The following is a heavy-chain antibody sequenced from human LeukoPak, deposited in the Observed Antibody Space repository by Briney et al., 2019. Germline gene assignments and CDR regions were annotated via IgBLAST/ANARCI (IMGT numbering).Heavy chain of an antibody. Sequence: GGSLRLSCTASGFTFSTYAMHWVRQAPGKGLEWVAVISYDGTNKYYADSMKGRFTISRDNSKNTLYVQMNSLRAEDTAVYYCARALDEGARFDYWDQGTLVAVSS. CDR2: ISYDGTNK. CDR3: ARALDEGARFDY. J-gene: IGHJ4*02. V-gene: IGHV3-30-3*01. CDR1: GFTFSTYA.